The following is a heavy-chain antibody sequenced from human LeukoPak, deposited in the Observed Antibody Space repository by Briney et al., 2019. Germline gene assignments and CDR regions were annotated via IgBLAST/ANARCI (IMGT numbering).Heavy chain of an antibody. CDR2: ISPYNGNT. CDR3: ARDQNVWDDYGDPEWLY. CDR1: GYTFTTYG. Sequence: ASVKVSCKASGYTFTTYGITWVRQAPGQGLEWMGWISPYNGNTNYAQNFQGRVTMTTDTSTSTAYMELRSLRSDDTAVYYCARDQNVWDDYGDPEWLYWGQGTLVTVSS. J-gene: IGHJ4*02. V-gene: IGHV1-18*01. D-gene: IGHD4-17*01.